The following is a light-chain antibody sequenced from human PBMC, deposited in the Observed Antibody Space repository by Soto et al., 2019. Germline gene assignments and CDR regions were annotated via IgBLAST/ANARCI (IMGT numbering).Light chain of an antibody. CDR2: AAS. CDR3: QQYNNWPPIT. J-gene: IGKJ3*01. V-gene: IGKV3-15*01. Sequence: EIGMTQSPSTLSVSPGERATLSCRASQSVSGNLAWYQQKPCQAPRLLIYAASTRATGIPARFSGSGSGTEFTLTISSLQSEDFAVYYCQQYNNWPPITFGPGTKVDIK. CDR1: QSVSGN.